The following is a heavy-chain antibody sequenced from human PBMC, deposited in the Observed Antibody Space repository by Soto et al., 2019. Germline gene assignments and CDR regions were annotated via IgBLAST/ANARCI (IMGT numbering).Heavy chain of an antibody. J-gene: IGHJ6*02. CDR1: GFTFSSYG. V-gene: IGHV3-30*18. CDR2: ISYDGSNK. D-gene: IGHD5-12*01. CDR3: AKDEDIVATILLGGMDV. Sequence: PGGSLRLSCAASGFTFSSYGMHWVRQAPGKGLEWVAVISYDGSNKYYADSVKGRFTISRDNSKNTLYLQMNSLRAEDTAVYYCAKDEDIVATILLGGMDVWGQGTTVTVSS.